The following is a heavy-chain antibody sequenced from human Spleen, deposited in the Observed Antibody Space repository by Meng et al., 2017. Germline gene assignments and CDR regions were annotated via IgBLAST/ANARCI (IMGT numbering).Heavy chain of an antibody. D-gene: IGHD3-10*01. Sequence: SETLSLTCAVYGGSFSGYYWSWIRQPPGKGLEWIGEINHSGSTNYNPSLKSRVTISVDTSKNQFSLKLSSVTAADTAVYYCARTRTYGSGSSGSLNFDYWGQGTLVTVSS. CDR1: GGSFSGYY. CDR3: ARTRTYGSGSSGSLNFDY. J-gene: IGHJ4*02. V-gene: IGHV4-34*01. CDR2: INHSGST.